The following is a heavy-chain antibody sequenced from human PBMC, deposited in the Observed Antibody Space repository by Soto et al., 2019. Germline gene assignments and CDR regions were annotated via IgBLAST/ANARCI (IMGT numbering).Heavy chain of an antibody. CDR1: GFTFSSYS. V-gene: IGHV3-21*01. CDR2: ISSSSSYI. D-gene: IGHD2-15*01. J-gene: IGHJ6*02. Sequence: PGGSLRLSCEASGFTFSSYSMNWVRQAPGKGLEWVSSISSSSSYIYYADSVKGRFTISRDNAKNSLYLQMNSLRAEDTAVYYCAREDELLLSAYPVFGMDVWGQGTTVTVPS. CDR3: AREDELLLSAYPVFGMDV.